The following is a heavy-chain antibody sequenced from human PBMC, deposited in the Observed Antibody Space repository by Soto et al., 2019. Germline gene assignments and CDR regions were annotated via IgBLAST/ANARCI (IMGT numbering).Heavy chain of an antibody. CDR2: ISGSGGST. J-gene: IGHJ6*02. V-gene: IGHV3-23*01. Sequence: EVQLLESGGGLVQPGGSLRLSCAASGFTFSSYAMSWVRQAPGKGLEWVSAISGSGGSTYYADSVKGRFTISRDNSKNTLYLQMNSLRAEDTAVYYCAKDGDSGYDWADDGMDVWGQGTTVTVSS. D-gene: IGHD5-12*01. CDR3: AKDGDSGYDWADDGMDV. CDR1: GFTFSSYA.